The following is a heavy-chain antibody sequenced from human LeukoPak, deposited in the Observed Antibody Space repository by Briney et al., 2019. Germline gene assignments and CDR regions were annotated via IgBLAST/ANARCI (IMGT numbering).Heavy chain of an antibody. J-gene: IGHJ4*02. CDR3: AKASRITMIVVVPDY. V-gene: IGHV3-30*02. Sequence: PGGSLRLSCAASGFTFSSYAMHWVRQAPGKGLEWVAVIWYDGSNKYYADSVKGRFTISRDNSKNTLYLQMNSLRAEDTAVYYCAKASRITMIVVVPDYWGQGTLVTVSS. CDR1: GFTFSSYA. D-gene: IGHD3-22*01. CDR2: IWYDGSNK.